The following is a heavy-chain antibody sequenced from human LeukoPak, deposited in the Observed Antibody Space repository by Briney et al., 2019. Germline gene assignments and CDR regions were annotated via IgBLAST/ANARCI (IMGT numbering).Heavy chain of an antibody. Sequence: ASVKVSCKASGYTFTNYGSSWVRQAPGQGLEWMGWISAYNGNTDYAQKFQGRVTMTADTSTSTAYMELRGLRSDDTAVYYCARDRSSSSDWGQGTLVTVSS. CDR2: ISAYNGNT. J-gene: IGHJ4*02. D-gene: IGHD2-2*01. CDR3: ARDRSSSSD. V-gene: IGHV1-18*01. CDR1: GYTFTNYG.